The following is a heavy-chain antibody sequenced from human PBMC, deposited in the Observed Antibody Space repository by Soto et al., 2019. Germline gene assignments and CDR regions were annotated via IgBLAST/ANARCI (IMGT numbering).Heavy chain of an antibody. CDR2: ISSSSSTI. Sequence: EVQLVESGGGLVQPGGSLRLSCAASGFTFSSYSMNWVRQAPGKGLEWVSYISSSSSTIYYADSVKGRFTISRDNAKNAVYLQMNSLRDEDTAVYYCARDGGRVGYWGQGTLVTVSS. CDR1: GFTFSSYS. CDR3: ARDGGRVGY. D-gene: IGHD3-16*01. J-gene: IGHJ4*02. V-gene: IGHV3-48*02.